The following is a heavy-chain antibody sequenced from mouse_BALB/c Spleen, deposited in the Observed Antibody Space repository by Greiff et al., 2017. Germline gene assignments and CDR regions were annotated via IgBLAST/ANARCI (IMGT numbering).Heavy chain of an antibody. J-gene: IGHJ3*01. V-gene: IGHV5-6-3*01. Sequence: EVQVVESGGGLVQPGGSLKLSCAASGFTFSSYGMSWVRQTPDKRLELVATINSNGGSTYYPDSVKGRFTISRDNAKNTLYLQMSSLKSEDTAMYYCARDYYGSSYWGQGTLVTVSA. CDR3: ARDYYGSSY. D-gene: IGHD1-1*01. CDR1: GFTFSSYG. CDR2: INSNGGST.